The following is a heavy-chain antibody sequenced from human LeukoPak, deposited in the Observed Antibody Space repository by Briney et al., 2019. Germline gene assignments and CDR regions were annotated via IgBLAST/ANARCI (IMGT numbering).Heavy chain of an antibody. CDR1: GGSIRYSSYY. D-gene: IGHD3-3*01. Sequence: TSETLSLTCTVSGGSIRYSSYYWGWIRQPPGKGLEWIGSVHYSGSTYSNPSLKSRVTISVDTSKNQFSLKLSSVTAADTAVYYCARLNNEFWYWGQGTLVTVSS. CDR3: ARLNNEFWY. V-gene: IGHV4-39*01. J-gene: IGHJ4*02. CDR2: VHYSGST.